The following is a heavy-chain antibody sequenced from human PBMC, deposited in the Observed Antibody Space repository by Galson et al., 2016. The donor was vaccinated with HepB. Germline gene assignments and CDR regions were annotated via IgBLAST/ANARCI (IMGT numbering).Heavy chain of an antibody. V-gene: IGHV4-4*02. Sequence: ETLSLTCAVSSGSMSSSNWWSWVRQPPGKGLEWIGEIYHSGSTNYNPSLKSRVTISIDTSNNHFSLRLTSVTAADTALYYCARQYWGGPSDYWGQGTLVIVSS. CDR1: SGSMSSSNW. CDR3: ARQYWGGPSDY. J-gene: IGHJ4*02. CDR2: IYHSGST. D-gene: IGHD2/OR15-2a*01.